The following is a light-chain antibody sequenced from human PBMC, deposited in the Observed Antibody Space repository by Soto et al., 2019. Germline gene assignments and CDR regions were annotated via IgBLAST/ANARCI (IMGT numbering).Light chain of an antibody. CDR2: DVS. CDR1: SSDIGDYKY. Sequence: QSVLTQPASVSGSPGQSITISCTGSSSDIGDYKYVSWYKHHPGKAPKLMIYDVSNRPAGVSNRFSGSKSGNTASLTISGLQAEDEADYYCSSYTSTTFVIFGGGTKVTVL. J-gene: IGLJ2*01. V-gene: IGLV2-14*03. CDR3: SSYTSTTFVI.